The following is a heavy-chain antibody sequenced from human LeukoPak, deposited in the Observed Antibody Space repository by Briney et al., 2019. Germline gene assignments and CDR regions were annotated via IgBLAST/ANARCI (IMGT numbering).Heavy chain of an antibody. CDR1: GGSISSGGYY. J-gene: IGHJ4*02. CDR2: ISYSGTT. CDR3: ARYYCGSTDCPGIDY. D-gene: IGHD2-2*01. Sequence: SETLSLTCTVSGGSISSGGYYWAWIRQPPGEGLEWIGYISYSGTTYSNPSLKTRLTISTDTSKSQFSLMLTSVTAADTAVYYCARYYCGSTDCPGIDYWGQGTLVTVSS. V-gene: IGHV4-30-4*08.